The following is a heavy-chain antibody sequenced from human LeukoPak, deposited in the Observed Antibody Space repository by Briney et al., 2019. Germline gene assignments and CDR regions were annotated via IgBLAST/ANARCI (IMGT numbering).Heavy chain of an antibody. J-gene: IGHJ4*02. CDR3: ARPHDTGVGGSGSSGSFFYF. CDR2: INPADGYT. V-gene: IGHV5-51*01. Sequence: GESLKISCKCSGYRYNKYWIGLVRQMPGKGLEWMGIINPADGYTRYSPSFQGQVTISTDTSIFTAYLQWRILNHSDPPIYYCARPHDTGVGGSGSSGSFFYFGRQGTLITVSS. D-gene: IGHD2-15*01. CDR1: GYRYNKYW.